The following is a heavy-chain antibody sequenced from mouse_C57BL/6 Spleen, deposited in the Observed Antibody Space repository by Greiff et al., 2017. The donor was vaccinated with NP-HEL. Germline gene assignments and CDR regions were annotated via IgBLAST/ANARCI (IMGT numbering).Heavy chain of an antibody. CDR2: IYPGNGDT. V-gene: IGHV1-12*01. CDR1: GYTFTSYN. Sequence: LQQSGAELVRPGASVKMSCKASGYTFTSYNMHWVKQTPRQGLEWIGAIYPGNGDTSYNQKFKGKATLTVDKSSSTAYMQLSSLTSEDSAVYFCAGIFITTVVGYFDVWGTGTTVTVSS. CDR3: AGIFITTVVGYFDV. J-gene: IGHJ1*03. D-gene: IGHD1-1*01.